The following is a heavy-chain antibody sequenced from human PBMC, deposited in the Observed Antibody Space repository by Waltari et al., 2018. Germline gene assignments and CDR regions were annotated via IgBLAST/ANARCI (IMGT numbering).Heavy chain of an antibody. J-gene: IGHJ4*02. CDR2: IIPILGIA. V-gene: IGHV1-69*04. D-gene: IGHD2-8*02. Sequence: QVQLVQSGAEVKKPGSSVKVSCKASGGTVSSDAISWGRQAPGQGLEWMGGIIPILGIANYAQKFQGRVTITADESTSTAYMELSSLRSEDTAVYYCARDRAPGCTGGVCYFVYWGQGTLVTVSS. CDR1: GGTVSSDA. CDR3: ARDRAPGCTGGVCYFVY.